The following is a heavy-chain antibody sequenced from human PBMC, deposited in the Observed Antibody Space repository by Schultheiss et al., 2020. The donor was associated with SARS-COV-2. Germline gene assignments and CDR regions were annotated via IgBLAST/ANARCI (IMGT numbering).Heavy chain of an antibody. Sequence: GGSLRLSCAASGFTFSSYSMNWVRQAPGKGLEWVSSISSSSSYIYYADSVKGRFTISRDNAKNSLYLQMNSLRAEDTAVYYCARDHSTIFGVVDYWGHGTLVTVSS. D-gene: IGHD3-3*01. CDR3: ARDHSTIFGVVDY. CDR1: GFTFSSYS. CDR2: ISSSSSYI. J-gene: IGHJ4*01. V-gene: IGHV3-21*01.